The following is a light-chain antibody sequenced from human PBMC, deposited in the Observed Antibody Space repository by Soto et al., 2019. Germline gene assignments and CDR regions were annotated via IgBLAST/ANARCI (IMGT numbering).Light chain of an antibody. Sequence: EIVLTQSPGTLSLSPGESATLSCRASQSVSSSSLAWYQQKPGQAPRLLIYGASSRATGIPDRFSGSGSGTDFTLTISRLEPEDFAVYYCQQYGSSALTFGGGTKVEIK. CDR2: GAS. J-gene: IGKJ4*01. V-gene: IGKV3-20*01. CDR1: QSVSSSS. CDR3: QQYGSSALT.